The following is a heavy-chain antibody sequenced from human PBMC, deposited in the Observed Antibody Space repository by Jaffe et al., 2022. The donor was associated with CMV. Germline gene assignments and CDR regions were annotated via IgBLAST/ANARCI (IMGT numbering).Heavy chain of an antibody. CDR1: KFIFSDYY. CDR2: ISGSGTTI. Sequence: QVQVVESGGGLVKPGGSLRLSCAASKFIFSDYYLSWIRQAPGKGLEWVSYISGSGTTIYYADSVKGRFTVSRDNAKNSLYLHMNSVRAEDTAVYYCARGLAVRLLPFNMDVWGQGTTVTVSS. D-gene: IGHD6-6*01. V-gene: IGHV3-11*01. CDR3: ARGLAVRLLPFNMDV. J-gene: IGHJ6*02.